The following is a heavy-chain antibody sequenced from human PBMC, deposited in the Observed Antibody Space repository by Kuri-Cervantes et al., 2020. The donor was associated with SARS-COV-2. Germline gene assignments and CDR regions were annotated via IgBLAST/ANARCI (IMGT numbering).Heavy chain of an antibody. Sequence: GESLKISCAASGFTFSSYGMHWVRQAPGKGLEWVSSISSSSSYIYYADSVKGRFTISRDNSKNTLYLQMNSLRAEDTAVYYCARGWGLIYFDYWGQGTLVTVSS. CDR2: ISSSSSYI. CDR3: ARGWGLIYFDY. V-gene: IGHV3-21*01. D-gene: IGHD7-27*01. CDR1: GFTFSSYG. J-gene: IGHJ4*02.